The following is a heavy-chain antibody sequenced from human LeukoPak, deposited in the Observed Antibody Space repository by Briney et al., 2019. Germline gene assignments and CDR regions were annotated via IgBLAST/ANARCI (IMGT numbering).Heavy chain of an antibody. D-gene: IGHD2-2*01. CDR3: ATHCSGTTCHRDY. Sequence: TGGSLRLSCAASGFSFSNYWMSWVRQAPGKGLECVAFIQSDGSYKHYSDSVKGRFTISRDNSKNTLYLEMNSLRVVDTGVYYCATHCSGTTCHRDYWGQGTLVTVSS. J-gene: IGHJ4*02. CDR2: IQSDGSYK. CDR1: GFSFSNYW. V-gene: IGHV3-30*02.